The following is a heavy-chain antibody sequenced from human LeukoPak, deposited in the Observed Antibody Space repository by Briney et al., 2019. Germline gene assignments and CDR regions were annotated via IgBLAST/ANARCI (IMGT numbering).Heavy chain of an antibody. V-gene: IGHV4-30-2*01. J-gene: IGHJ5*02. CDR1: GGSISSGGYS. D-gene: IGHD3-22*01. CDR3: ARYYYDSSGRPLGWFDP. Sequence: SETLSLTCAVSGGSISSGGYSWSWIRQPPGKGLEWIGYIYHSGSTYYNPSLKSRVTISVDRSKNQFSLKLSSVTAADTAVYYCARYYYDSSGRPLGWFDPWGXGTLVTVSS. CDR2: IYHSGST.